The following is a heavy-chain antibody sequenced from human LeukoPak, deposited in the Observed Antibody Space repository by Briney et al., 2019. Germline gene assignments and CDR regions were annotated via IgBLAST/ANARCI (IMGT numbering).Heavy chain of an antibody. V-gene: IGHV4-59*01. J-gene: IGHJ3*02. CDR1: GGSISSYY. D-gene: IGHD5-12*01. CDR3: ARGYGGDAFDI. CDR2: IYYSGST. Sequence: SETLSLTCTVSGGSISSYYWSWIRQPPGKGLEWIGYIYYSGSTNYNPSLKSRVTISVDTSKNQFSLKLSSVTAADTAVYYCARGYGGDAFDIWGQGIMVTVSS.